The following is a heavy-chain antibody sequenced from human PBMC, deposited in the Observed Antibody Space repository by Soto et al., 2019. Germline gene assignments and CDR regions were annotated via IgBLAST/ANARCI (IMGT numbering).Heavy chain of an antibody. J-gene: IGHJ3*02. CDR2: ISWNSRSI. V-gene: IGHV3-9*01. CDR3: AKDRGGYYDSPSVSALHI. D-gene: IGHD3-22*01. CDR1: GFTSRFTFDDYA. Sequence: EVYLVESGGGLVQPGGSLRLSCAASGFTSRFTFDDYAMHWVRQGPGKGLEWVAGISWNSRSIGYGDSVKGRLTISRDDVKNSLYLQMDCLRAEDTALYYCAKDRGGYYDSPSVSALHIWGQGTMVTVSS.